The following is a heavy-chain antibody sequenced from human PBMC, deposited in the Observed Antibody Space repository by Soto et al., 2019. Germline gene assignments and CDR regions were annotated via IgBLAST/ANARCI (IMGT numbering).Heavy chain of an antibody. V-gene: IGHV4-59*08. CDR3: ARHSNRNYGLYYFDF. CDR2: IYYSGST. CDR1: GGCVSSYY. D-gene: IGHD4-4*01. J-gene: IGHJ4*02. Sequence: PSERLALGCTVCGGCVSSYYLGGIRQPPGKALEWIGYIYYSGSTKYNPSLKSRVTMSVDTSNNQFSLSVSSVAAADTAVYYCARHSNRNYGLYYFDFSGLRAPVTVSS.